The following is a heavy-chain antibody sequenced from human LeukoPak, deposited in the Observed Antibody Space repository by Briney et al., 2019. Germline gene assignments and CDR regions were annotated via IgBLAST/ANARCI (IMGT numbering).Heavy chain of an antibody. J-gene: IGHJ4*02. CDR3: ARHTTDRPNLIDH. Sequence: GGSLRLSCAASGFTFSSKTYWMHWVRQAPGKGLVWVSRINYDGTSTNYADSVKGRFTISRDNARDTLYLQMNSLRAEDTAVYYCARHTTDRPNLIDHWGQGPLVTVSS. V-gene: IGHV3-74*01. D-gene: IGHD6-6*01. CDR2: INYDGTST. CDR1: GFTFSSKTYW.